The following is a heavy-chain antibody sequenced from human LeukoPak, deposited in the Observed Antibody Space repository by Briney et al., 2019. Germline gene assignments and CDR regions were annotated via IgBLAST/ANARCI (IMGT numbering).Heavy chain of an antibody. D-gene: IGHD6-6*01. J-gene: IGHJ4*02. CDR3: ARREARLIYFAY. Sequence: GESLKISCKGSGYSFANYWIAWVRQMPGKGLEWMGSIYPGDSDTRYSPSFHGQVTISADKSISTAYLQWSSLKASDTAMYFCARREARLIYFAYWGQGTLVTVSS. CDR1: GYSFANYW. V-gene: IGHV5-51*01. CDR2: IYPGDSDT.